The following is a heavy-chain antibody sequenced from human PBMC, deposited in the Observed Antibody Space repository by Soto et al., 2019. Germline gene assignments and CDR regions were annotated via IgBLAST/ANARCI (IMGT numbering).Heavy chain of an antibody. J-gene: IGHJ4*02. CDR2: IWYDGSEK. V-gene: IGHV3-33*01. CDR1: GFTFSSSG. CDR3: ARGPYSGGFDY. D-gene: IGHD6-19*01. Sequence: QVQLVESGGGVVQPGRSLRLSCAASGFTFSSSGMHWVRQAPGKGLEWVALIWYDGSEKYYADSVKGRFTISRDNSKNTLYLQMNSLRAEATAVYYCARGPYSGGFDYWGQGTLVTVSS.